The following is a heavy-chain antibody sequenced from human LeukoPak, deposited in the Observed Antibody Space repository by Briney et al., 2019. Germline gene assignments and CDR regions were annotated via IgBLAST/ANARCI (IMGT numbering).Heavy chain of an antibody. CDR2: ISWDGGST. Sequence: PGGSLRLSCAASGFTFDDYAMHWVRQAPGKGLEWVSLISWDGGSTYYADSVKGRFTISRDNSKNSLYLQMNSLRAEDTALYYCAKDSGYDLYYFDYWGQGTLVTVSS. J-gene: IGHJ4*02. D-gene: IGHD5-12*01. CDR1: GFTFDDYA. CDR3: AKDSGYDLYYFDY. V-gene: IGHV3-43D*04.